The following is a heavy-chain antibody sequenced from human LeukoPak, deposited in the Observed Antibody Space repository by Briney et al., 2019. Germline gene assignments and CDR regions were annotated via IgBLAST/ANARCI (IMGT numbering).Heavy chain of an antibody. CDR1: GGSISSYY. V-gene: IGHV4-59*01. CDR3: ARDSHPNYYDSSGYYYPFDY. J-gene: IGHJ4*02. Sequence: PSETLSLTCTVSGGSISSYYWSWIRQPPGKGLEWIGCIYYSGSTNYNPSLKSRVTISVDTSKNQFSLKLSSVTAADTAVYYCARDSHPNYYDSSGYYYPFDYWGQGTLVTVSS. CDR2: IYYSGST. D-gene: IGHD3-22*01.